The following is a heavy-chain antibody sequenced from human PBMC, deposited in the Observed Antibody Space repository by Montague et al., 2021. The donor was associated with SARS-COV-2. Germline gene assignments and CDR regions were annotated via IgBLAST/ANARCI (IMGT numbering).Heavy chain of an antibody. V-gene: IGHV4-59*01. J-gene: IGHJ5*02. Sequence: SETLSLTCTVSGGSISSYYWSWIRQPPGKGLGWIGYIYYSGSTNYNPSLKSRVTISVDTPKNQFTLKLSSVTAADTAVYYCAREKVYCSSTSCYESWFDPWGQGTLVTVSS. D-gene: IGHD2-2*01. CDR2: IYYSGST. CDR1: GGSISSYY. CDR3: AREKVYCSSTSCYESWFDP.